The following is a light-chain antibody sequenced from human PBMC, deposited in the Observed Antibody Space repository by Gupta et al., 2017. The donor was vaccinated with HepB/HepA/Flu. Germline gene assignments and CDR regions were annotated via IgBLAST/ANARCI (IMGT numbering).Light chain of an antibody. V-gene: IGLV1-51*01. CDR1: SSNIGNKY. CDR2: DNN. J-gene: IGLJ2*01. CDR3: GTWDSSLSAGV. Sequence: QSVLTQPPSVSAAPGQKVTISCSGSSSNIGNKYVSWYQQFPGTAPKLLIYDNNKRPSGIPDRFSGSKSGTSATLGITGLQTGDEADYYCGTWDSSLSAGVFGGGTKLTAL.